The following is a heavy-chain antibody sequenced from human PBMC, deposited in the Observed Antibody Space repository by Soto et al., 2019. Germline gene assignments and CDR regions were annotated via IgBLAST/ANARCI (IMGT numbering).Heavy chain of an antibody. CDR1: GGSINRSSYY. V-gene: IGHV4-39*01. D-gene: IGHD1-26*01. Sequence: QLQLQESGPGLVRPSETLSLSCTVSGGSINRSSYYWGWIRQPPGKGLEWIASIYYSGTTSYNPSLKSRVTISVDSSKNQFFLKLSSVTAADTAVYYCGRPIYQTGEGATLNAFDIWGQGTMVTVSS. J-gene: IGHJ3*02. CDR2: IYYSGTT. CDR3: GRPIYQTGEGATLNAFDI.